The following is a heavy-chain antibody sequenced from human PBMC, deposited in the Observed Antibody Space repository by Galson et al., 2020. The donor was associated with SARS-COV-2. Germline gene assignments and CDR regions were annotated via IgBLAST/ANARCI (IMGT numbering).Heavy chain of an antibody. CDR3: ARRARYCSGGHCSSISAFDL. V-gene: IGHV4-61*01. CDR1: GGSVSLNRPY. Sequence: SETLSLTCDVSGGSVSLNRPYWNWIRQTPGKGMEWLGFVDYDGNTIYNPSFKRRVTISIDKSKNHVSLRLTSVTAVDAAVYHCARRARYCSGGHCSSISAFDLWGQGTMVTVSS. J-gene: IGHJ3*01. CDR2: VDYDGNT. D-gene: IGHD2-15*01.